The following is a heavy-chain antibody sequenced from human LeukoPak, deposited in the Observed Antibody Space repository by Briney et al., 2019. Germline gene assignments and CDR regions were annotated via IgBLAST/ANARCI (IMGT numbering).Heavy chain of an antibody. CDR2: INPSGGST. J-gene: IGHJ3*02. D-gene: IGHD3-10*01. Sequence: ASVKVFCKASGYTFTSYYMRWVRQAPGQGLEWMGIINPSGGSTSYAQKFQGRVTMTRDTSTSTVYMELSSLRSEDTAVYYCARDLRITMVRGVQADAFDIWGQGTMVTVSS. CDR1: GYTFTSYY. CDR3: ARDLRITMVRGVQADAFDI. V-gene: IGHV1-46*01.